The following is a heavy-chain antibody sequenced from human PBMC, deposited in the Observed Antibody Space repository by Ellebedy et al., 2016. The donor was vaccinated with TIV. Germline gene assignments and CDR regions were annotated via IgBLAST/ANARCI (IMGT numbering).Heavy chain of an antibody. CDR1: GFTFSDYY. D-gene: IGHD3-3*02. J-gene: IGHJ3*02. V-gene: IGHV3-11*04. CDR3: VRESHLGPPGAFDM. CDR2: ISSSGHSM. Sequence: GESLKISCVVSGFTFSDYYMSWIRQAPGKGLEWISYISSSGHSMHYADSVRDRFIISRDNAKHTVYLQMNTLRDEDTAVYYCVRESHLGPPGAFDMWGQGTMVTVSS.